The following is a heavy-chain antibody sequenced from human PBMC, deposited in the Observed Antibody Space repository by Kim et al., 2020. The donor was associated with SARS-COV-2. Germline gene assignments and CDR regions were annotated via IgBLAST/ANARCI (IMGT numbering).Heavy chain of an antibody. Sequence: SETLSLTCAVYGGSFSGYYWSWIRQPPGKGLEWIGEINHSGSTNYNPSLKSRVTISVDTSKNQFSLKLSSVTAADTAVYYCARHIWILAAFDPWGQGTLVTVSS. CDR1: GGSFSGYY. CDR2: INHSGST. CDR3: ARHIWILAAFDP. D-gene: IGHD5-18*01. J-gene: IGHJ5*02. V-gene: IGHV4-34*01.